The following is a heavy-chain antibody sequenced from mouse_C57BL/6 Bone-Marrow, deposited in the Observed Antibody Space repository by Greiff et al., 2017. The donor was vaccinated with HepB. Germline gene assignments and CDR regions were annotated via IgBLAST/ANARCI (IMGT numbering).Heavy chain of an antibody. V-gene: IGHV1-74*01. J-gene: IGHJ2*01. Sequence: QVQLQQPGAELVKPGASVKVSCTASGYTFTRSWMHWVKQMPGQGLEWIGRIHPSDSDTNYNQKFKGKATLTVDKSSSTAYMQLSSLTSEDSAVYYCTRGYYYGSSYGYWGQGTTLTVSS. CDR3: TRGYYYGSSYGY. CDR1: GYTFTRSW. D-gene: IGHD1-1*01. CDR2: IHPSDSDT.